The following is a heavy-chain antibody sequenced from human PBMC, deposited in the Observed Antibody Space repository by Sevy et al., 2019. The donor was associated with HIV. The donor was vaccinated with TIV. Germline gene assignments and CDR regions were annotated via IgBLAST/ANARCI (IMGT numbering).Heavy chain of an antibody. CDR2: INPNSGGT. CDR1: GYTFTGYY. Sequence: ASVKVSCKASGYTFTGYYMHWVRQAPGQGLEWMGWINPNSGGTNYAQKFQGRVTMTRDTSISTAYMELSRLRSDDTAVYYCARDPLIAAAGHPWYFDYWGQGTLVTVSS. D-gene: IGHD6-13*01. CDR3: ARDPLIAAAGHPWYFDY. J-gene: IGHJ4*02. V-gene: IGHV1-2*02.